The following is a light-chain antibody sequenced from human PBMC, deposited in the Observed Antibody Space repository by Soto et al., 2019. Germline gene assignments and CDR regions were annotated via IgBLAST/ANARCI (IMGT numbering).Light chain of an antibody. CDR1: QSISTY. CDR3: QQSYSTLQIT. CDR2: AAS. Sequence: DIQMTQSPSSLSASVGDRVTIACRASQSISTYVNWYQHKSGNAPKLLIFAASLLQSGVPSRFSGSGSGTLFTLTISSLQPEDFATDYCQQSYSTLQITFGQGTRLDIK. V-gene: IGKV1-39*01. J-gene: IGKJ5*01.